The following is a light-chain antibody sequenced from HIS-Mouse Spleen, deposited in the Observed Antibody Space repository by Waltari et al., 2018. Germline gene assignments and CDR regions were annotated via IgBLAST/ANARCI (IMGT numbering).Light chain of an antibody. J-gene: IGLJ3*02. V-gene: IGLV2-23*01. CDR2: EGS. CDR3: CSYAGSSTRV. CDR1: SSDVGSYNL. Sequence: QSVLTQPPSASGTPGQRVTISCSGTSSDVGSYNLVSWYQQHPGKAPKLMIYEGSYGASGGSHRFSGSKSGNPASLAISGLQAEDEADYYCCSYAGSSTRVFGGGTKLTVL.